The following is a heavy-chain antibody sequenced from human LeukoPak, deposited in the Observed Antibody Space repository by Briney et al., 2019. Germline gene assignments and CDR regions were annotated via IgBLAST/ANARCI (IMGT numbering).Heavy chain of an antibody. D-gene: IGHD3-22*01. CDR2: INPRGGST. CDR1: GYTFTSHF. CDR3: ARVKSYYYDTSDKDAFDI. Sequence: ASVKVSCRASGYTFTSHFMHWVRQAPGQGLEWMGIINPRGGSTSYTQKFQGRVTMNRETSTSTVYMELSSLRSEDTGVYFCARVKSYYYDTSDKDAFDIWGQGTMVTVSS. J-gene: IGHJ3*02. V-gene: IGHV1-46*01.